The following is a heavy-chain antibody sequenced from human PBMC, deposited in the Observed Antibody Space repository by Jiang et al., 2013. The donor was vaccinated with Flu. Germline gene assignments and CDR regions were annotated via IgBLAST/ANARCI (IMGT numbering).Heavy chain of an antibody. CDR1: GGSISSSSYY. D-gene: IGHD2-2*01. V-gene: IGHV4-39*07. J-gene: IGHJ6*02. CDR2: IYYSGST. Sequence: GSGLVKPSETLSLTCTVSGGSISSSSYYWGWIRQPPGKGLEWIGSIYYSGSTYYNPSLKSRVTISVDTSKNQFSLKLSSVTAADTAVYYCARLKYCSSTSCYVYYYYYGMDVWGQGTTVTVSS. CDR3: ARLKYCSSTSCYVYYYYYGMDV.